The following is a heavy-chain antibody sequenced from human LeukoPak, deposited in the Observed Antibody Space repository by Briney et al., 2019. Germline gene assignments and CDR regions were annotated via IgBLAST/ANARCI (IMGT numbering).Heavy chain of an antibody. CDR1: GGSISSYY. CDR3: ARHYDSTPFEY. J-gene: IGHJ4*02. D-gene: IGHD3-22*01. CDR2: IYYSGST. Sequence: SETLSLTCTVSGGSISSYYWSWIRQPPGKGLEWIGYIYYSGSTNYNPSLKSRVTISVDTSKNQFSLKLSSVTAADTAVYYCARHYDSTPFEYWGQGTLVTVSS. V-gene: IGHV4-59*01.